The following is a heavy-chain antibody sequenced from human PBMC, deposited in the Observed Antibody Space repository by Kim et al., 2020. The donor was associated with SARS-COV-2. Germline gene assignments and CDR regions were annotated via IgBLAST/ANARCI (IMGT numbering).Heavy chain of an antibody. CDR3: ARDGIGIAAAVENWFDP. V-gene: IGHV1-3*01. D-gene: IGHD6-13*01. Sequence: ASVKVSCKASGYTFTSYAMHWVRQAPGQRLEWMGWINAGNGNTKYSQKFQGRVTITRDTSASTAYMELSSLRSEDTAVYYCARDGIGIAAAVENWFDPWGQGTLVTVSS. CDR2: INAGNGNT. J-gene: IGHJ5*02. CDR1: GYTFTSYA.